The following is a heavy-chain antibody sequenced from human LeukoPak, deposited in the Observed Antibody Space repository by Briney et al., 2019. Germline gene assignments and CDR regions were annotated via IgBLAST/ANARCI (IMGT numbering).Heavy chain of an antibody. J-gene: IGHJ6*02. Sequence: SETLSLTCAVYGGSFSGYYWSWIRQPPGKGLEWIGEINHSGSTNYNPSLKSRVTISVDTSKNQFSLKLSSVTAADTAVYYCARARYYDFWSGYSRGYYYYGMDVWGQGTTVTVSS. CDR2: INHSGST. D-gene: IGHD3-3*01. V-gene: IGHV4-34*01. CDR1: GGSFSGYY. CDR3: ARARYYDFWSGYSRGYYYYGMDV.